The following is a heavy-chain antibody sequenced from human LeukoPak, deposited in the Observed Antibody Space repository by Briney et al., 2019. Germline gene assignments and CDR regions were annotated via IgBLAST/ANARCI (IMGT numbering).Heavy chain of an antibody. Sequence: GRSLRLSSAASGFTFSSYGMHWVRQAPGKGLEWVAVISYDGSNKYYADSVKGRFTISRDNSKNTLYLQMNSLRAEDTAVYYCAKGSYSSSWVPGYFDYWGQGTLVTVSS. CDR3: AKGSYSSSWVPGYFDY. J-gene: IGHJ4*02. V-gene: IGHV3-30*18. D-gene: IGHD6-13*01. CDR2: ISYDGSNK. CDR1: GFTFSSYG.